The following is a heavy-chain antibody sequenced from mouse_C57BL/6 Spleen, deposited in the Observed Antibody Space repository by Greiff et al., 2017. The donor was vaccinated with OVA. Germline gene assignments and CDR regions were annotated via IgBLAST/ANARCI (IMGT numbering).Heavy chain of an antibody. D-gene: IGHD2-12*01. Sequence: VQLQQSGPELVKPGASVKISCKASGYSFTSYYIHWVKQRPGQGLEWIGWIYPGSGNTKYNEKFKGKATLTADTSSSTAYMQLSSLTSEDSAVYYCARDRYDGYAMDYWGQGTSVTVSS. V-gene: IGHV1-66*01. J-gene: IGHJ4*01. CDR3: ARDRYDGYAMDY. CDR2: IYPGSGNT. CDR1: GYSFTSYY.